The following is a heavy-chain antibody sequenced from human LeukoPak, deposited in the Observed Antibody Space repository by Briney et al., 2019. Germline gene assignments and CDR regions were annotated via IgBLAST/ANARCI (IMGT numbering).Heavy chain of an antibody. Sequence: GASVKVSCKASGYTFTSYYMHWVRQAPGQGLEWMGQVSPSGATTYAQKFRGRVIMTRDTSTSTLNMELSDLTSEDTAVYHCAKDPGTYAPNYWGQAPLLTVFS. V-gene: IGHV1-46*01. CDR1: GYTFTSYY. J-gene: IGHJ4*02. CDR2: VSPSGAT. CDR3: AKDPGTYAPNY.